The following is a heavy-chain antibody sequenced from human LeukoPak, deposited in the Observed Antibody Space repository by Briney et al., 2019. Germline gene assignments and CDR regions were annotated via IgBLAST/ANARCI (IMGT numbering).Heavy chain of an antibody. CDR2: VFYSGHT. CDR3: AREPFGYYDISTGQVSFGLDV. V-gene: IGHV4-61*01. J-gene: IGHJ6*02. CDR1: GDSVSGGSYY. D-gene: IGHD3-9*01. Sequence: PSETLSLTCTISGDSVSGGSYYWTWIRQPPGKGLEWIGNVFYSGHTNYNPSFKSRVTISADTSKNQFSLKLSSVAAADTAVYYCAREPFGYYDISTGQVSFGLDVWGQGTTVTVSS.